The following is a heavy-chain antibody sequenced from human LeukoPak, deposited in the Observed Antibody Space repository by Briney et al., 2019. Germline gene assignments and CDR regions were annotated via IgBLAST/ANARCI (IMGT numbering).Heavy chain of an antibody. Sequence: PGGSLRLSCAASGFTFDDYGMSWVRRAPGKGLEWVSGINWNGGSTGYADSVKGRFTISRDNAKNSLYLQMNSLRAEDTALYHCARSPMHLYGDYPQEDYWGQGTLVTVSS. J-gene: IGHJ4*02. CDR3: ARSPMHLYGDYPQEDY. CDR2: INWNGGST. CDR1: GFTFDDYG. V-gene: IGHV3-20*01. D-gene: IGHD4-17*01.